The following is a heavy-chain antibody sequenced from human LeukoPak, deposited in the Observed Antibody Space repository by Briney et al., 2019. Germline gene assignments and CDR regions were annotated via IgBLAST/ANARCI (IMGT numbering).Heavy chain of an antibody. CDR3: ARDRHIAAAVYYYYMDV. CDR2: INAYNGNT. J-gene: IGHJ6*03. V-gene: IGHV1-18*01. Sequence: ASVKVSCKASGYAFTSYIISWVRQAPGQGLEWMGWINAYNGNTDYAQRVQGRVTMTTDTSTSTAYMELRSLRSDDTAVYYCARDRHIAAAVYYYYMDVWGKGTPVTVSS. CDR1: GYAFTSYI. D-gene: IGHD6-13*01.